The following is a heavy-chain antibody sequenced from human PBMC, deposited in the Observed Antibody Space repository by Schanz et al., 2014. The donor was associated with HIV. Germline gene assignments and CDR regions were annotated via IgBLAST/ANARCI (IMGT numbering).Heavy chain of an antibody. CDR1: GFTFSSYA. V-gene: IGHV3-30-3*02. J-gene: IGHJ6*02. CDR3: AKCPTMVRGTGMDV. Sequence: QVQLVESGGGVVQPGRSLRLSCAASGFTFSSYAMYWVRQAPGKGLEWVAGISYDGRNKYYADSVKGRFTISRDNSKNTLYLQMNSLRAEDTAVYYCAKCPTMVRGTGMDVWGQGTTGSVSS. D-gene: IGHD3-10*01. CDR2: ISYDGRNK.